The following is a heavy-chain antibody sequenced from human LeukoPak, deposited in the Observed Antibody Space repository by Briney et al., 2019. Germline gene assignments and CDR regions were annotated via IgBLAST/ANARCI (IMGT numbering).Heavy chain of an antibody. CDR3: ARDRYGDSFAHLAY. D-gene: IGHD5-24*01. Sequence: SETLSLTCTVSGGSISSSYWSWIRQPAGKGLEWIGRIYTSGSTNYNPSLKSRVTMSVDTSKNQFSLKLSSVTAADTAAYYCARDRYGDSFAHLAYWGQGALVTVSS. V-gene: IGHV4-4*07. CDR2: IYTSGST. CDR1: GGSISSSY. J-gene: IGHJ4*02.